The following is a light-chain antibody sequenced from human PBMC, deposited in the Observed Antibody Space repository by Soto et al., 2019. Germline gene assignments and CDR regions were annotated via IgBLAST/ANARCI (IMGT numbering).Light chain of an antibody. CDR3: QQYGSSGT. J-gene: IGKJ1*01. V-gene: IGKV3-20*01. Sequence: EIVLTQSPGTLSASPGERATLSCRASQSIRSNLAWYQQRPGQTPRLLIYGASNRATGIPDRFSGSGSGTDFTLTISRLEPEDFAVYYCQQYGSSGTFGQGTKVDIK. CDR1: QSIRSN. CDR2: GAS.